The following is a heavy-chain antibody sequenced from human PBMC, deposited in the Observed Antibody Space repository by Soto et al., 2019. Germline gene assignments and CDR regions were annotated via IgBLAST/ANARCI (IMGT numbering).Heavy chain of an antibody. D-gene: IGHD2-21*01. Sequence: PGGSLRLSCAASGFTLRSYAMHWVRQAPGKGPEWVAVISYEGSNQYYADSVKGRFTLTRDNSKKTVDLQMNSLRADDTAVYYCARSASCCGIDVWSQGTTVT. J-gene: IGHJ6*02. CDR1: GFTLRSYA. CDR2: ISYEGSNQ. V-gene: IGHV3-30*04. CDR3: ARSASCCGIDV.